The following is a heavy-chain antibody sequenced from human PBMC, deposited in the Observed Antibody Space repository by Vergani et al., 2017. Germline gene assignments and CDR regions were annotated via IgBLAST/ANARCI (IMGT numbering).Heavy chain of an antibody. V-gene: IGHV5-10-1*03. CDR3: ARHGGSGSYLEYFQH. D-gene: IGHD1-26*01. Sequence: EVQLVQSGAEVKKPGESLRISCKGSGSSFTSNWISWVRQMPGKGLEWMGRIDPSDSYTNYSPSFKGHVTISADKSLNTAYLQWNSLKASDTAMYYCARHGGSGSYLEYFQHWGQGTLVTVSS. CDR2: IDPSDSYT. J-gene: IGHJ1*01. CDR1: GSSFTSNW.